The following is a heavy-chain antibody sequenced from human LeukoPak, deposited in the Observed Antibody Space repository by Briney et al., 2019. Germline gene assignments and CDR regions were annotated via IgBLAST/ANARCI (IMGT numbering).Heavy chain of an antibody. CDR3: ARHDLAAAVDY. J-gene: IGHJ4*02. D-gene: IGHD6-13*01. CDR1: GSLFNSYW. Sequence: PGAPLQISCHGSGSLFNSYWIGWGRQLPGRGVEWMGIIYPGDSGTRYSPSFQGQVTISADKSISTAYLPCSSLKASDTAMYYCARHDLAAAVDYWGPGTLVTVSP. V-gene: IGHV5-51*01. CDR2: IYPGDSGT.